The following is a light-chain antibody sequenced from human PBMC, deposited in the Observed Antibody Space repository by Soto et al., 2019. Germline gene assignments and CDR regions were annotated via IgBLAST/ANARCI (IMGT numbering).Light chain of an antibody. J-gene: IGKJ4*01. Sequence: EIVMTQSPATLSGSPGERATLSCRASQSVSGNLAWYQQKPGQAPRLLIYGASTRATGIPARFSGSGSGTEFTLTISSLQSEDFAVYYWQQYNDWPPVTFGGGTNVEIK. CDR2: GAS. CDR3: QQYNDWPPVT. CDR1: QSVSGN. V-gene: IGKV3-15*01.